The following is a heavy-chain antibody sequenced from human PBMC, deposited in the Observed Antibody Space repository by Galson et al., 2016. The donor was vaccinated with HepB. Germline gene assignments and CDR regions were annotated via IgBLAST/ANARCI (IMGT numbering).Heavy chain of an antibody. CDR3: ARTGSHDYSPYDFDY. D-gene: IGHD1-1*01. Sequence: SVKVSCKAYGYTFNSYEITWVRQAPGQGLEWVGWISADTGNTNYAQKFQGRVTMTTDTSTSTAYVDLRSLKSDDTAVYYCARTGSHDYSPYDFDYWGQGTLVTVSS. J-gene: IGHJ4*02. CDR1: GYTFNSYE. V-gene: IGHV1-18*04. CDR2: ISADTGNT.